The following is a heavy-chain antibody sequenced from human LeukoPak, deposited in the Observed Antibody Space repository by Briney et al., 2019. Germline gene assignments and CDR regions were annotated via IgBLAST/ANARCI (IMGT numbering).Heavy chain of an antibody. CDR2: IYYSGST. V-gene: IGHV4-39*01. CDR3: ARHLNLHMDV. Sequence: PSETLSLTCTVSGGSISSSSYYWGWLRQPPGTGLEWIGSIYYSGSTYYNPSLKSRVTISVDTSKNQFSLKLSSVTAADTAVYYCARHLNLHMDVWGKGTTVTISS. J-gene: IGHJ6*03. D-gene: IGHD3-9*01. CDR1: GGSISSSSYY.